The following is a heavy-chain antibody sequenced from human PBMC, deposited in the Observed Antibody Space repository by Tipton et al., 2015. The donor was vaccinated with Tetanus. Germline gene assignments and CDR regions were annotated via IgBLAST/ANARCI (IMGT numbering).Heavy chain of an antibody. J-gene: IGHJ4*02. CDR2: IYNSGST. D-gene: IGHD1-26*01. V-gene: IGHV4-31*03. CDR1: GGSISSGGYY. CDR3: ARDQARGARGWNYFDY. Sequence: TLSLTCTVSGGSISSGGYYWSWIRQHPGKGLEWIGDIYNSGSTYCNPSLKSRVTISVDTSQNQFSLKLNSVTAADTAVYYCARDQARGARGWNYFDYWGQGSLVTVSS.